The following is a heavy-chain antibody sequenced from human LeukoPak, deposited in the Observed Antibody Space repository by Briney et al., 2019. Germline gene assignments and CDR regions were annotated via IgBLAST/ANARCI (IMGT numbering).Heavy chain of an antibody. CDR1: GFTFSSYS. Sequence: GGSLRLSCVASGFTFSSYSMNWVRQAPGKGLEWLSYISSGSSTIYYADSVRGRFTISRDNAKNSLYLQMNSLRDEDTAVYYCARFLDYWGQGTLVTVSS. J-gene: IGHJ4*02. CDR3: ARFLDY. V-gene: IGHV3-48*02. CDR2: ISSGSSTI.